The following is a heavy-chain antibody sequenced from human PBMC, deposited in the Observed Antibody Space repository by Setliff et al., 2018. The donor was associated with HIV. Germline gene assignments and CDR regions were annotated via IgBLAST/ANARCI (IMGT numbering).Heavy chain of an antibody. CDR3: ARGRRSSGWYVYH. CDR2: ISYSGST. J-gene: IGHJ4*02. V-gene: IGHV4-59*08. CDR1: GGSVNGHY. Sequence: SETLSLTCTVSGGSVNGHYWNWIRLTPGKGLEWIGSISYSGSTYYSPSLMSRLTISLDTANNRFSLRLTSATAADTAVYYCARGRRSSGWYVYHWGQGTLVTVSS. D-gene: IGHD6-19*01.